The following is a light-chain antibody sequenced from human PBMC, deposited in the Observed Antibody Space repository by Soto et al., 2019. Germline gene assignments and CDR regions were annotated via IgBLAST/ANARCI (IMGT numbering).Light chain of an antibody. V-gene: IGKV3-15*01. CDR3: QEYSKWPLFT. Sequence: EIVVTQSPGILSVSPGDRATLSCRASQSVGRNLAWYQQKPGQAPTLLIYAASTRATGLPARFSGSGSGTDFTLTIISLQSEDFVVSYCQEYSKWPLFTFGHGTRVDIK. CDR2: AAS. CDR1: QSVGRN. J-gene: IGKJ3*01.